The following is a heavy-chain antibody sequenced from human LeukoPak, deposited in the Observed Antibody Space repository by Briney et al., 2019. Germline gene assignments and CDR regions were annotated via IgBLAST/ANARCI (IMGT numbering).Heavy chain of an antibody. CDR1: GGSISSYY. D-gene: IGHD2-2*01. Sequence: SETLSLTCTVSGGSISSYYWSWIRQPPGKGLEWIGYIYYSGSTNYNPSLKSRVTISVDTSKNQFSLKLSSVTAADMAVYYCARVYRVRSIDAFDIWGQGTMVTVSS. V-gene: IGHV4-59*01. CDR3: ARVYRVRSIDAFDI. J-gene: IGHJ3*02. CDR2: IYYSGST.